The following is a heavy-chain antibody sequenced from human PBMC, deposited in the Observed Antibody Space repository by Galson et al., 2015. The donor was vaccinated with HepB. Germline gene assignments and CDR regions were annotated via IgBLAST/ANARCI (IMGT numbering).Heavy chain of an antibody. CDR1: GDSISSGDYY. Sequence: SLTCTVSGDSISSGDYYWSWIRQPPGKGLEWIGYIYYSGSANYNPSLKSRVTISADTSKNQFSLKLSSVTAADTAVYYCARARDYDSRGTFDYWGQGTLVTVSS. V-gene: IGHV4-30-4*01. CDR2: IYYSGSA. CDR3: ARARDYDSRGTFDY. D-gene: IGHD3-22*01. J-gene: IGHJ4*02.